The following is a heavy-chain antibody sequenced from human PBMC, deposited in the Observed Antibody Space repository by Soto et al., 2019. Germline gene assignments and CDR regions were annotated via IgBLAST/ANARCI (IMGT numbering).Heavy chain of an antibody. V-gene: IGHV3-33*01. D-gene: IGHD1-26*01. CDR2: TRHDGSNT. CDR3: ARAGVGTTTYFGYFDY. J-gene: IGHJ4*02. CDR1: GFTFSGYG. Sequence: QVQLVESGGGVVQPGRSLRLSCAASGFTFSGYGMHWVRQAPGKGLEWVAVTRHDGSNTYYADSVSGRFTISRDNSNKMLYLQMNSLRAEDTAVYYCARAGVGTTTYFGYFDYWGQGTLVTVS.